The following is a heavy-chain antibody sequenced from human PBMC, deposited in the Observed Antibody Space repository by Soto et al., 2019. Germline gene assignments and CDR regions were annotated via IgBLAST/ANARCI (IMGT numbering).Heavy chain of an antibody. D-gene: IGHD1-26*01. V-gene: IGHV4-4*02. Sequence: PSETLSLTCAVSGGSISSSNWWSWVRQTPGKGLQWIGQINHSGSSIYNPSLKNRVTISTMSNNKFSLELSSVTAADTAVYYCTRGLFSGSSYSGSWYYFDSWGQGTMVTVSS. CDR2: INHSGSS. J-gene: IGHJ4*02. CDR1: GGSISSSNW. CDR3: TRGLFSGSSYSGSWYYFDS.